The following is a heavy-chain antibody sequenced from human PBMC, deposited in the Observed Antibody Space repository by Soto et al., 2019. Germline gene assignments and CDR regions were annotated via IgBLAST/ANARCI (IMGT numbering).Heavy chain of an antibody. V-gene: IGHV5-10-1*01. CDR2: IDPSDSYT. J-gene: IGHJ5*02. Sequence: GESLKIYCKGSGYSVTRYWIGSVRQMHGKGLEWMGRIDPSDSYTNYSPSFQGHVTISADKSISTAYLQWSSLKASDTAMYYCARLMGPYYYGSGSYFNWFDPWGQGTLVTVSS. CDR1: GYSVTRYW. D-gene: IGHD3-10*01. CDR3: ARLMGPYYYGSGSYFNWFDP.